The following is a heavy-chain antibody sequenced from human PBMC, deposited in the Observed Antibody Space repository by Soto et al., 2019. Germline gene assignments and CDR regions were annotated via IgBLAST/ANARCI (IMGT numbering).Heavy chain of an antibody. Sequence: QVQLQESGPGLVKSSETLSLTCTVSGGSIRDYYWSWIRLPPGKGLEWVGYSHHGWGSDYNPSLRSLVTMSLDTSKKQLSLKLTSVTPADTAVYYCARHGFGALHGLVDVWGQGTTVIVSS. J-gene: IGHJ6*02. V-gene: IGHV4-59*08. D-gene: IGHD3-10*01. CDR1: GGSIRDYY. CDR2: SHHGWGS. CDR3: ARHGFGALHGLVDV.